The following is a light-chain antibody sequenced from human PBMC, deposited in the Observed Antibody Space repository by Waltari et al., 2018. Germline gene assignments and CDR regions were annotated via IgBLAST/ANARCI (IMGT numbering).Light chain of an antibody. J-gene: IGLJ3*02. CDR3: QVWDSSSDHWV. V-gene: IGLV3-21*02. CDR2: DDS. CDR1: NIGSKS. Sequence: SYVLTQPPSVSVAPGQTARITCGGNNIGSKSVHWYQQKPGQAPVLVGYDDSDRPSGIPGAFSGSNAGNTATLTISRVEAGDEADYYCQVWDSSSDHWVFGGGTKLTVL.